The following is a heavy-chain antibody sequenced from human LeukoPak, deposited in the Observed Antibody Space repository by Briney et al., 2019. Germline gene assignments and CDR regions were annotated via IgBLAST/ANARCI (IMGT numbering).Heavy chain of an antibody. CDR3: ARVVRGADRFYFDY. CDR1: GYTFTGYY. CDR2: INTNTGNP. V-gene: IGHV7-4-1*02. D-gene: IGHD3-10*01. Sequence: ASVKVSCKASGYTFTGYYMHWVRQAPGQGLEWMGWINTNTGNPTYAQGFTGRFVFSLDTSVSTAYLQISSLKAEDTAVYYCARVVRGADRFYFDYWGQGTLVTVSS. J-gene: IGHJ4*02.